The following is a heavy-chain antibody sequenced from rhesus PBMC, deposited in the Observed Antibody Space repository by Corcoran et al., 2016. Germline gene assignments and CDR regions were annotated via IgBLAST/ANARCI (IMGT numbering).Heavy chain of an antibody. J-gene: IGHJ4*01. CDR2: INTDTGNP. V-gene: IGHV7-114*01. CDR1: GYPFTTYA. CDR3: ARSHFAPGFDY. D-gene: IGHD3S6*01. Sequence: QVHLVQSGAEVKQPGASVKVSCQASGYPFTTYALDWVRQTRGQRLEWMGWINTDTGNPTYAQAFKERFTFSLDTSITTAYLQISSLKAEDTAVYYCARSHFAPGFDYWGQGVLVTVSS.